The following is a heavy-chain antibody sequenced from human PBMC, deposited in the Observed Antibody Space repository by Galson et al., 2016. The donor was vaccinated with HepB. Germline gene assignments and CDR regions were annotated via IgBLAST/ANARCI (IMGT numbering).Heavy chain of an antibody. Sequence: SLRLSCAASGFTFSDYDMHWVRQVTGKSLEWVSSIASGGDTFYPGSVKGRFIVSREDAENFLYLQMNSLRAGDTALYFCARGSSAAVAGSGAFDIWGHGTMVTVS. CDR2: IASGGDT. V-gene: IGHV3-13*04. CDR3: ARGSSAAVAGSGAFDI. CDR1: GFTFSDYD. D-gene: IGHD6-19*01. J-gene: IGHJ3*02.